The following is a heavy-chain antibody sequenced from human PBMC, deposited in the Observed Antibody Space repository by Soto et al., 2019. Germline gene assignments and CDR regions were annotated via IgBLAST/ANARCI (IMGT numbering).Heavy chain of an antibody. V-gene: IGHV3-33*01. D-gene: IGHD2-2*01. CDR3: VRDPYLPAAGRLSSLHY. J-gene: IGHJ4*02. CDR2: IWYDGVNK. Sequence: PGGSLRLSCAASGFSFSSYAMHWARQAPGKGLEWVAVIWYDGVNKYYADSVKGRFTISRDNSNNTLYVQMNSLKAEDTAVYYCVRDPYLPAAGRLSSLHYWGPGTLVTVSS. CDR1: GFSFSSYA.